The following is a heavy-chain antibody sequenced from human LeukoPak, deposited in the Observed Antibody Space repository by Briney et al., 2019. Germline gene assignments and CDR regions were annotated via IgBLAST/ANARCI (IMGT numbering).Heavy chain of an antibody. D-gene: IGHD1-1*01. CDR3: ARDGGNGGVNWFDP. CDR1: GGSISSSSSY. V-gene: IGHV4-39*02. Sequence: SETLSLTCSVSGGSISSSSSYWGWIRQPPGKGLEWIGSIYYSGSSFDNPALKSRVTISVDTSKNQFSLKLSSVTAADTAVYYCARDGGNGGVNWFDPWGQGTLVTVSS. CDR2: IYYSGSS. J-gene: IGHJ5*02.